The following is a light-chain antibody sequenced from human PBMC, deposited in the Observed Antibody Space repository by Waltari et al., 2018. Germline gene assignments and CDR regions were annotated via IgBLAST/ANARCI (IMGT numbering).Light chain of an antibody. J-gene: IGKJ1*01. CDR2: DAS. CDR3: QKYGSLPAT. CDR1: QSISKY. Sequence: EIMLTQSPATLSLSPGERATLSCRASQSISKYLAWYQQKPGQAPRLLIYDASIRATGLPDRFSGSGYGTDFSLTISRLEPEDYAVYYCQKYGSLPATFGRGTKVEIK. V-gene: IGKV3-20*01.